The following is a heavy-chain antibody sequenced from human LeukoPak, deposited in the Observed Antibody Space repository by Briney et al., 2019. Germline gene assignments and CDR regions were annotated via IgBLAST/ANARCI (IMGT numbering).Heavy chain of an antibody. CDR1: GYSFTSCW. Sequence: GESLKISCKGFGYSFTSCWIGWVRQMPGKGLEWMGIIYPGDSDTRYSPSFQGQVTISADKSISTAYLQWSSLKASDTAMYYCARRYNWNYGTAGYGMDVWGQGTTVTVSS. D-gene: IGHD1-7*01. CDR2: IYPGDSDT. J-gene: IGHJ6*02. CDR3: ARRYNWNYGTAGYGMDV. V-gene: IGHV5-51*01.